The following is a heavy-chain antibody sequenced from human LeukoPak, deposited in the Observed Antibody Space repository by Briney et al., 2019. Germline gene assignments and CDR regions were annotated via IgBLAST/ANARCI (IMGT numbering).Heavy chain of an antibody. J-gene: IGHJ4*02. D-gene: IGHD3-22*01. CDR2: INPNSGGT. Sequence: ASVKVSCKASGYTFTGYYMHWVRQAPGQGLEWMGWINPNSGGTDYAQKFQGWVTMTRDTSISTAYMELSRLRSDDTAVYYCARERNDYYDSSGPFDYWGQGTLVTVSS. CDR3: ARERNDYYDSSGPFDY. V-gene: IGHV1-2*04. CDR1: GYTFTGYY.